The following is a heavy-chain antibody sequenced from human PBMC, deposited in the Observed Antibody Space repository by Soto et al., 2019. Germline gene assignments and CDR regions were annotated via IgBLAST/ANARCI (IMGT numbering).Heavy chain of an antibody. V-gene: IGHV4-59*01. CDR2: IYYSGST. J-gene: IGHJ3*02. Sequence: QVQLQESGPGLVKPSETLSLTCTVSGGSIRSYYWSWIRQPPGKGLERIGYIYYSGSTNYNPSLKSRVTISVDTSKNQFSLKLSSVTAADTAVYYCARVWGGAFDIWGQGTMVTVSS. CDR3: ARVWGGAFDI. D-gene: IGHD3-10*01. CDR1: GGSIRSYY.